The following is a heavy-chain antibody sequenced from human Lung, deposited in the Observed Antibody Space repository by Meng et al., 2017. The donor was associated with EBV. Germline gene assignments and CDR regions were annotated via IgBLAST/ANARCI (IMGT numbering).Heavy chain of an antibody. V-gene: IGHV1-18*01. CDR1: GYTFTSYA. Sequence: QVQLVQSGSALKKPGASVQVSCKASGYTFTSYAMNWVRQAPGQGLEWMGRISPFNGHTDYAHKLQDKVTMTTDTSTTTAYMELRSLTSDDTAVYYCATDLVGTTDYWGQGTLVTVSS. J-gene: IGHJ4*02. CDR2: ISPFNGHT. D-gene: IGHD2-21*02. CDR3: ATDLVGTTDY.